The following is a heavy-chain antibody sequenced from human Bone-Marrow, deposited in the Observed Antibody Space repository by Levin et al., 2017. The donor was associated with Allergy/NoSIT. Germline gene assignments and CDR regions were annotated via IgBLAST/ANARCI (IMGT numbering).Heavy chain of an antibody. D-gene: IGHD4-17*01. Sequence: QAGGSLRLSCAASGFTFSSYAMSWVRQAPGKGLEWVSAISGSGGSTYYADSVKGRFTISRDNSKNTLYLQMNSLRAEDTAVYYCAKGKVEATVTTGVAFDIWGQGTMVTVSS. CDR1: GFTFSSYA. V-gene: IGHV3-23*01. CDR3: AKGKVEATVTTGVAFDI. J-gene: IGHJ3*02. CDR2: ISGSGGST.